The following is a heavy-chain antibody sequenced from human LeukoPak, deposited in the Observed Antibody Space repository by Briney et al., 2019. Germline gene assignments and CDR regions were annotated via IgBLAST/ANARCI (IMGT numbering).Heavy chain of an antibody. D-gene: IGHD3/OR15-3a*01. J-gene: IGHJ4*02. V-gene: IGHV3-23*01. Sequence: GGSLRLSCAASGFTFSSYAMSWVRQAPGKGLEWVSAISGSGGSAYYADSVKGRFTISRDNSKNTLYLQMNSLRAEDTAVYYCAKARWAGPTYDFDYWGQGTLVTVSS. CDR3: AKARWAGPTYDFDY. CDR1: GFTFSSYA. CDR2: ISGSGGSA.